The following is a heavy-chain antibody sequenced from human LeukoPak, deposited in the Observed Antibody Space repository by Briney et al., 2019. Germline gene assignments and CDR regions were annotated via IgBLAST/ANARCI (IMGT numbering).Heavy chain of an antibody. CDR3: ARLELGAYYDSGGHL. Sequence: GGSLRLSCAAGFTLSRYWMTWVRQAPGRGLEWVANINQDGSDKYYVDSVKGRFTISRDNAKNSLYLQMNSLRAEDTAVYYCARLELGAYYDSGGHLWGQGTLVTVSS. CDR1: GFTLSRYW. J-gene: IGHJ4*02. V-gene: IGHV3-7*01. CDR2: INQDGSDK. D-gene: IGHD3-22*01.